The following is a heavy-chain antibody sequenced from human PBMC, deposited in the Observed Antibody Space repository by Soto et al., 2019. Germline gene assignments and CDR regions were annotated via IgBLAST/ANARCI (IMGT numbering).Heavy chain of an antibody. CDR1: GGSISSYY. D-gene: IGHD4-17*01. Sequence: PSETLSLTCPVSGGSISSYYWSWIRQPPGKGLEWIGYIYYSGSTKYNPSLKSRVTISVDTSKNQFSLKLSSVTAADTAVYYCTRHASGGDYRFDYWGQGALVTVSS. CDR3: TRHASGGDYRFDY. CDR2: IYYSGST. J-gene: IGHJ4*02. V-gene: IGHV4-59*08.